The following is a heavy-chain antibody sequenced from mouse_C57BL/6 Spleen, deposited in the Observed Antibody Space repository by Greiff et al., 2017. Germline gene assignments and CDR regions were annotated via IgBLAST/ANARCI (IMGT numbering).Heavy chain of an antibody. V-gene: IGHV14-4*01. D-gene: IGHD2-5*01. Sequence: EVQLQQSGAELVRPGASVKLSCTASGFNIKDDYMHWVKQRPEQGLEWIGWIDPENGDTAYASKFQGKATITADTSSNTAYLQLSSLTSEDTAVYYCTTAELYSNYDAMDYWGQGTSVTVSS. CDR1: GFNIKDDY. CDR2: IDPENGDT. J-gene: IGHJ4*01. CDR3: TTAELYSNYDAMDY.